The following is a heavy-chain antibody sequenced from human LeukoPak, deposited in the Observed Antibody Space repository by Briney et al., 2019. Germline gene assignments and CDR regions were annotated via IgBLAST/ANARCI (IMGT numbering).Heavy chain of an antibody. CDR3: ARDPYYGSGKYYHGMDL. V-gene: IGHV3-33*01. D-gene: IGHD3-10*01. CDR1: GFTFSNYG. Sequence: GGSLRLSRAASGFTFSNYGMHWVRQAPGKGLEWVAVMWYDESKEYSGDSVKGRFTISRDKSKNTLYLQMNSLRAEDTAVYYCARDPYYGSGKYYHGMDLWGQGTTVTVSS. CDR2: MWYDESKE. J-gene: IGHJ6*02.